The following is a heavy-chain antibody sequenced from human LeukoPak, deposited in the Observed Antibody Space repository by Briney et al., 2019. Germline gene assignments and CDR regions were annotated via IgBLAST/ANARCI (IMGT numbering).Heavy chain of an antibody. CDR2: INHSGST. CDR3: AGRYCSSTSCYVVSYYYYYGMDV. D-gene: IGHD2-2*01. CDR1: GGSFSGYY. V-gene: IGHV4-34*01. J-gene: IGHJ6*02. Sequence: SETLSLTCAVYGGSFSGYYWSWIRQPPGKGLEWIGEINHSGSTNYNPSLKSRVTISVDTSKNQFSLKLSSVTAADTAVYYCAGRYCSSTSCYVVSYYYYYGMDVWGQGTTVTVSS.